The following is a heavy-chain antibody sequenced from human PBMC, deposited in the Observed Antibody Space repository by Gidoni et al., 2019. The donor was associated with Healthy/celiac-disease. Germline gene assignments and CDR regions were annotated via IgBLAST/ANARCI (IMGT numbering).Heavy chain of an antibody. D-gene: IGHD1-20*01. CDR2: FDPEDGET. V-gene: IGHV1-24*01. Sequence: QVQLVQSGAEVKKPGASVKVPCKVSGYTLTELSMHWVRQAPGKGLEWMGGFDPEDGETIYAQKCQGRVTMTEDTSTDTAYMELSSLRSEDTAVYYCATVVGAITGTPRNFHYYYGMDVWGQGTTVTVSS. CDR3: ATVVGAITGTPRNFHYYYGMDV. J-gene: IGHJ6*02. CDR1: GYTLTELS.